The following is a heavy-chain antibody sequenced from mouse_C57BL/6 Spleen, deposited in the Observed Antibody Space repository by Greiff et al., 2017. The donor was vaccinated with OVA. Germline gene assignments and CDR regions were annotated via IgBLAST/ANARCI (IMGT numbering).Heavy chain of an antibody. CDR2: ISGGGGNT. V-gene: IGHV5-9*01. CDR3: ARHKTGTDFDY. Sequence: EVKLMESGGGLVKPGGSLKLSCAASGFTFSSYTMSWVRQTPEKRLEWVATISGGGGNTYYPDSVKGRFTISRDNAKNTLYLQMSSLRSEDTALYYCARHKTGTDFDYWGQGTTLTVSS. D-gene: IGHD4-1*01. J-gene: IGHJ2*01. CDR1: GFTFSSYT.